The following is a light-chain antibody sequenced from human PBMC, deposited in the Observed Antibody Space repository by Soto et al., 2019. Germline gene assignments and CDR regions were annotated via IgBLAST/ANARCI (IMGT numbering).Light chain of an antibody. CDR1: QSVRTNY. V-gene: IGKV3-20*01. Sequence: EIVLTQSPGPLYLSPGERATLSCSASQSVRTNYLAWYQQKPGQAPRLLIYAASSRDTGIPDSFRCSGSETDFTLSSGILEPEDFAVYCCQQYGNSPPITFFHWTLLEVK. CDR3: QQYGNSPPIT. CDR2: AAS. J-gene: IGKJ5*01.